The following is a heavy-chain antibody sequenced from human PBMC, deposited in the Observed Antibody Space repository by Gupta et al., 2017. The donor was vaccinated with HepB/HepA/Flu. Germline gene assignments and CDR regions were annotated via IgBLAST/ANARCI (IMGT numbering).Heavy chain of an antibody. J-gene: IGHJ6*02. CDR1: GYTFTSYD. Sequence: QVQLVQSGAEVKKPGASVKVSCKASGYTFTSYDINWVRQATGQGLEWMGWMNPNSGNTGYAQKFQGRVTMTRNTSISTAYMELSSLRSEDTAVYYCARASYDYVWGSYRWSYGMDVWGQGTTVTVSS. D-gene: IGHD3-16*02. V-gene: IGHV1-8*01. CDR3: ARASYDYVWGSYRWSYGMDV. CDR2: MNPNSGNT.